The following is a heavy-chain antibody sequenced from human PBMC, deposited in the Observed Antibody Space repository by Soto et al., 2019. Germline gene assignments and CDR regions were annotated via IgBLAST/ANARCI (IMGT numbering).Heavy chain of an antibody. CDR1: GFTVSSNY. V-gene: IGHV3-53*01. J-gene: IGHJ6*02. CDR2: IYSGGST. D-gene: IGHD6-13*01. CDR3: ARDFSPGYSSSYRDYYGMDV. Sequence: GGSLRLSCAASGFTVSSNYMSWVRQAPGKGLEWVSVIYSGGSTYYADSVKGRFTISRDNSKNTLYLQMNSLRAEDTAVYYCARDFSPGYSSSYRDYYGMDVWGQGTTVTVSS.